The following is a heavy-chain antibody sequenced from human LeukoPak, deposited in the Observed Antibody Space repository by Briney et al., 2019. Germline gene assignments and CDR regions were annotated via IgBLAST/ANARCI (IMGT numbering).Heavy chain of an antibody. CDR2: ISSSSSTI. CDR1: GFTFSSYS. Sequence: PGGSLRLSCAASGFTFSSYSMNWVRQAPGKGLEWVSYISSSSSTIYYADPVKGRFTISRDNAKNSLYLQMNSLRAEDTAVYYCARLRGTVTTNYWGQGTLVTVSS. D-gene: IGHD4-17*01. CDR3: ARLRGTVTTNY. J-gene: IGHJ4*02. V-gene: IGHV3-48*01.